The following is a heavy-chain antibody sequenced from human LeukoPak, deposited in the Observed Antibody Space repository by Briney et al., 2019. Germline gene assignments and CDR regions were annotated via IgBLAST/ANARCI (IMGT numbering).Heavy chain of an antibody. CDR2: IIPIFDST. CDR1: GGTLRTYA. CDR3: ARGLRPGADHSPYFYHLDV. V-gene: IGHV1-69*05. Sequence: ASVKVSCKASGGTLRTYAINWVRQAPGQGLEWVGRIIPIFDSTIYAQKFQDRVTLSTDESTNTAYMELTSLISEDTAVYYCARGLRPGADHSPYFYHLDVWGKGTTVTVSS. D-gene: IGHD5/OR15-5a*01. J-gene: IGHJ6*04.